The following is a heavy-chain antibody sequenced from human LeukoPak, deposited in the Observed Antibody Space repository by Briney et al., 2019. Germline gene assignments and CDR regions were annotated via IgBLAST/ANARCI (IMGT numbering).Heavy chain of an antibody. D-gene: IGHD2-15*01. V-gene: IGHV3-23*01. J-gene: IGHJ5*02. CDR3: AKTDSLGWFDP. CDR2: SGSGGNT. CDR1: GFTFSGYA. Sequence: GGSLRLSCAASGFTFSGYAMSWVRQAPGKGLEWVSVSGSGGNTYYADSVKGRFTISRDNSKNTLYLQMNSLRAEDTAVYYCAKTDSLGWFDPWGQGTLVTVSS.